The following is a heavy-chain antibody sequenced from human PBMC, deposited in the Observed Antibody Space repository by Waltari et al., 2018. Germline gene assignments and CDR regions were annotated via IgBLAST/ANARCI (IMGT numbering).Heavy chain of an antibody. J-gene: IGHJ2*01. D-gene: IGHD4-4*01. CDR2: IYHSGST. CDR1: GYSISSGYY. Sequence: QVQLQESGPGLVKPSETLSLTCAVSGYSISSGYYWGCIRQPPGKGLEWIGSIYHSGSTYYNPSLKSRVTISVDTSKNQFSLKLSSVTAADTAVYYCARSTVTTRGFDLWGRGTLVTVSS. V-gene: IGHV4-38-2*01. CDR3: ARSTVTTRGFDL.